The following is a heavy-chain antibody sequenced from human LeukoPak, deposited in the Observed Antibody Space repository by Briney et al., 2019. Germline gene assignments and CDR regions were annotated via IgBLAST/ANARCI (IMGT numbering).Heavy chain of an antibody. CDR2: ISYDGSNK. Sequence: GGSLRLSCAASGFTFSSYAMHWVRQAPGKGLEWVAVISYDGSNKYYADSVKGRFTISRDNSMNTLHLQMNSLRAEDTAVYSCAKASLRYFDWFSDYWGQGTLVTVSS. V-gene: IGHV3-30*18. J-gene: IGHJ4*02. CDR3: AKASLRYFDWFSDY. D-gene: IGHD3-9*01. CDR1: GFTFSSYA.